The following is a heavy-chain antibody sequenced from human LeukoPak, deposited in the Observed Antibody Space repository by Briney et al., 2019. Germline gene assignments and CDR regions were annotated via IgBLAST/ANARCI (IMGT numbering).Heavy chain of an antibody. CDR1: GVSISSGAYY. J-gene: IGHJ3*02. CDR3: ARPPAEGAFDI. V-gene: IGHV4-30-4*08. CDR2: IYDSGTT. Sequence: SETLSHTCTVSGVSISSGAYYWSWIRQHPGKGLEWIGYIYDSGTTYYNPSLKSRVTISVDTSKNQFSLKLSSVTAADTAVYYCARPPAEGAFDIWGQGTMVTVSS.